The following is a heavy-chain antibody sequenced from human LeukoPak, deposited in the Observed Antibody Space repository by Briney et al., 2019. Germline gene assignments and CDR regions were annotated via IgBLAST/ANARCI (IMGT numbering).Heavy chain of an antibody. CDR3: ARGGTYGHY. J-gene: IGHJ4*02. CDR1: GDSISGYY. CDR2: IYYSGTT. V-gene: IGHV4-59*01. D-gene: IGHD3-10*01. Sequence: PSETLSLTCTVSGDSISGYYWGWIRQSPGKGLEWIANIYYSGTTNYNPSLKSRATVSVDTSKNQFSLKLSSVTAADTAFYYCARGGTYGHYWGQGTQVTVSS.